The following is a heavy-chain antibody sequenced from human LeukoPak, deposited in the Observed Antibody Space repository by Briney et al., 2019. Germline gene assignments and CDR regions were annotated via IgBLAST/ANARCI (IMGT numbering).Heavy chain of an antibody. CDR3: ATSIGSKNAFHI. V-gene: IGHV4-59*08. Sequence: SETLSLTCTVSGVSISQNYWTWIRQSPGKGLEWIGFVSYIGGTRYNPSLKSRLSLSIDTSKNQFSRDLTSVTASDTAVYYCATSIGSKNAFHIWGRGTAVTVSS. CDR2: VSYIGGT. J-gene: IGHJ3*02. CDR1: GVSISQNY. D-gene: IGHD4-11*01.